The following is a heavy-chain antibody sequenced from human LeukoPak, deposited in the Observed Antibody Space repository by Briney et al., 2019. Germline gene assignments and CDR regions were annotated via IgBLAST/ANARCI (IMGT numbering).Heavy chain of an antibody. V-gene: IGHV3-21*01. D-gene: IGHD2-15*01. Sequence: GGSLRLSCAASGFTFSSYSMNWVRQAPGKGLEWVSSINSSSYIYYADSVKGRFTISRGNAKDSLYLQMNRLRAEDTAVYYCARDSVCSGGSCYSDYYGMDVWGQGTTVTVSS. CDR2: INSSSYI. CDR1: GFTFSSYS. CDR3: ARDSVCSGGSCYSDYYGMDV. J-gene: IGHJ6*02.